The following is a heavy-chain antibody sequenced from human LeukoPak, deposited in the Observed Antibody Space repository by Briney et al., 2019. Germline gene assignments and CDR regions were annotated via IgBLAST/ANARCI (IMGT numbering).Heavy chain of an antibody. CDR2: ISGSGGGT. J-gene: IGHJ4*02. CDR3: AKRGVVIRVILVGFHKEAYYFDS. Sequence: GGSLRLSCAVSGITVSNYGMSWVRQAPGMGLEWVAGISGSGGGTNYADSVKGRFTISRDNFKNTLYLQMNSLRAEDTAVYFCAKRGVVIRVILVGFHKEAYYFDSWGQGALVTVSS. V-gene: IGHV3-23*01. D-gene: IGHD3-22*01. CDR1: GITVSNYG.